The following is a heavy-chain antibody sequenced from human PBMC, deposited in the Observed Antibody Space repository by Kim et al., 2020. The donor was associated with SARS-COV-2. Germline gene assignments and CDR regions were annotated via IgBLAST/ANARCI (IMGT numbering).Heavy chain of an antibody. J-gene: IGHJ4*02. V-gene: IGHV4-39*01. CDR2: IYYSGTIHSGTT. CDR1: GGSITSSSNY. D-gene: IGHD3-3*01. Sequence: SETLSLTCTVSGGSITSSSNYWAWIRQPPGKGLEWIGSIYYSGTIHSGTTYYDPALKSRVTISIDASRSQFSLKLTSLTAADTAVYYCARHSGDYDPFDYWGQGTLVAVSS. CDR3: ARHSGDYDPFDY.